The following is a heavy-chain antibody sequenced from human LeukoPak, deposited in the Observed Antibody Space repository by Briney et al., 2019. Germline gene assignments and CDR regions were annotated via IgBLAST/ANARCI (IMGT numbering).Heavy chain of an antibody. Sequence: GGSLRLSCAASGFTFSSYAMSWVRHAPGKGLEWVSTLNSNGGTTYYADSVKGRFTISRDNSKNTMHLQMNSLRAEDTAVYYCAKRRVDIVVVPPGWTGWFDTWSQGTLVTVSS. CDR1: GFTFSSYA. J-gene: IGHJ5*02. V-gene: IGHV3-23*01. CDR2: LNSNGGTT. D-gene: IGHD2-2*03. CDR3: AKRRVDIVVVPPGWTGWFDT.